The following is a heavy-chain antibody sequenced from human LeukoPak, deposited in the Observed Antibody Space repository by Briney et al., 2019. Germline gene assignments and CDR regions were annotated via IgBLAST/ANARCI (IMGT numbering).Heavy chain of an antibody. J-gene: IGHJ4*02. Sequence: ASVKVSCKASGYTFTGYYMHWVRQAPGQGLEWMGWINPNSGGTNYAQKFQGRVTMTRDTSINTAYMELRRLRSDDTAVYYCASSSGNNWNDAFDYWGQGTLVTVSS. D-gene: IGHD1-1*01. CDR2: INPNSGGT. CDR3: ASSSGNNWNDAFDY. CDR1: GYTFTGYY. V-gene: IGHV1-2*02.